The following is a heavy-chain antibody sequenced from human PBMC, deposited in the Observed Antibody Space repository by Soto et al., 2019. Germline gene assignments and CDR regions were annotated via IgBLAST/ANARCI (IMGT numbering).Heavy chain of an antibody. CDR3: ARDDHIVVVPTSLGAMDV. V-gene: IGHV4-4*02. CDR2: IYHSGST. CDR1: GGSISSNKW. Sequence: PSETLSLTCAVYGGSISSNKWWCWVRQPAGKGLEWIGVIYHSGSTNYTPSLKSQVTISLDKSKNQFSLKLTSVTAADSAVYYCARDDHIVVVPTSLGAMDVWGQGTTVTVSS. J-gene: IGHJ6*02. D-gene: IGHD2-2*01.